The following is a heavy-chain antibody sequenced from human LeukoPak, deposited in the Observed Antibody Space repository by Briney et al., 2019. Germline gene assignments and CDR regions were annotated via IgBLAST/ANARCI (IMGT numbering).Heavy chain of an antibody. V-gene: IGHV1-69*05. Sequence: SVKVSCKASGGTFSSYAISWVRQAPGQGLEWMGRIIPIFGTANYAQKFQGRVTITTDESTSTAYMELSSLRSEDTAVYYCASGRYCSSTSCYLEGYYYYMDVWGKGTTVTVSS. J-gene: IGHJ6*03. CDR1: GGTFSSYA. D-gene: IGHD2-2*01. CDR3: ASGRYCSSTSCYLEGYYYYMDV. CDR2: IIPIFGTA.